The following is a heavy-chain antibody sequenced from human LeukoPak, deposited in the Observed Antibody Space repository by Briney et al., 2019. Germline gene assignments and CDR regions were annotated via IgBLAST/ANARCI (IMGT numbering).Heavy chain of an antibody. J-gene: IGHJ4*02. CDR3: VKDMRGCSGGSCYGTFDY. CDR1: GFTFSSYA. Sequence: PGGSLRLSCSASGFTFSSYAMHWVRQAPGKGLEYVSAISSNGGSTYYADSVKGRFTISRDNSKNTLYLQMSSPRAEDTAVYYCVKDMRGCSGGSCYGTFDYWGQGTLVTVSS. D-gene: IGHD2-15*01. CDR2: ISSNGGST. V-gene: IGHV3-64D*09.